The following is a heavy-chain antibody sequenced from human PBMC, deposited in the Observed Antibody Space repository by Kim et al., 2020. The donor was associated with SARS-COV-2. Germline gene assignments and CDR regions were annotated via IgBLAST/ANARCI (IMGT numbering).Heavy chain of an antibody. J-gene: IGHJ4*02. Sequence: DPVKVRFTISRNNSKNTLYLQMNSLRAEDTAVYYCARDRDDFWSGYYFDYWGQGTLVTVSS. V-gene: IGHV3-30*07. D-gene: IGHD3-3*01. CDR3: ARDRDDFWSGYYFDY.